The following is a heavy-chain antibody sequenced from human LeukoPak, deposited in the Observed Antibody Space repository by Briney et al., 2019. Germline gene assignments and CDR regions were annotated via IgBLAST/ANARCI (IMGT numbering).Heavy chain of an antibody. CDR2: IYTTGTT. CDR1: GGSIRSYY. J-gene: IGHJ4*02. V-gene: IGHV4-4*07. Sequence: SETLSLTCTVSGGSIRSYYWGLVRQPAGKGLGWIGGIYTTGTTNYNPPLQSRPDMSVDTSKNHISLTLRSVIAADTAVYYCARQGYTASYYFLDYWSQGTLVTVSS. CDR3: ARQGYTASYYFLDY. D-gene: IGHD3-10*01.